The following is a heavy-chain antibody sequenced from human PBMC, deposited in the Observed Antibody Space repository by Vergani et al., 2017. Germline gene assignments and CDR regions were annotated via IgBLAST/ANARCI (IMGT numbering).Heavy chain of an antibody. CDR1: GFTFSSYS. CDR3: AKDLGIAVAGTFDY. Sequence: EVQLVESGGGLVKPGGSLRLSCAASGFTFSSYSMNWVRQAPGKGLEWVSSISSSSSYIYYADSVKGRFTISRDNAKNSLYLQMNSLRAEDTAVYYCAKDLGIAVAGTFDYWGQGTLVTVSS. CDR2: ISSSSSYI. V-gene: IGHV3-21*01. J-gene: IGHJ4*02. D-gene: IGHD6-19*01.